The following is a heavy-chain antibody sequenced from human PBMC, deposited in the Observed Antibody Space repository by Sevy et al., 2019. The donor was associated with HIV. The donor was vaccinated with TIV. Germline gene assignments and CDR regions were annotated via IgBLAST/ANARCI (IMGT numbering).Heavy chain of an antibody. CDR3: ARDLYSGYDYHYFDY. Sequence: ASVKVSCKASGYTFTGYYMHWVRQAPGQGLEGMGWINPNSGGTNYAQKFQGRVTMTRDTSISTAYMELSRLRSDDTAVYYCARDLYSGYDYHYFDYWGQGTLVTVSS. D-gene: IGHD5-12*01. CDR2: INPNSGGT. V-gene: IGHV1-2*02. J-gene: IGHJ4*02. CDR1: GYTFTGYY.